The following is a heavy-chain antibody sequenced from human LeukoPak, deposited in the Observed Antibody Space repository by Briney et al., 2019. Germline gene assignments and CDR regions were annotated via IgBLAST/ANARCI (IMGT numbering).Heavy chain of an antibody. V-gene: IGHV3-23*01. CDR3: AKVQDGSFWYEYFQH. CDR2: IPASGGST. CDR1: GFTFSSNV. J-gene: IGHJ1*01. Sequence: GGSLRLSCVAYGFTFSSNVMIWVRQAPGKGLEWVSSIPASGGSTYYADSVTGRFTISRDNSKNSLFLQMNSLRAEDTAIYYCAKVQDGSFWYEYFQHWGQGTLVTVSS. D-gene: IGHD6-19*01.